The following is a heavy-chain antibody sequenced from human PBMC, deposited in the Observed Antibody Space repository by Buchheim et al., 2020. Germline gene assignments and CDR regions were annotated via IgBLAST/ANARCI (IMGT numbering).Heavy chain of an antibody. CDR3: ARDPSAYATLVRGVDGMDV. CDR2: IYYSGNT. J-gene: IGHJ6*02. D-gene: IGHD3-10*01. V-gene: IGHV4-39*07. Sequence: QLQLQESGPGLVKPSETLSLNCIVSGGSIGSTNSFWGWIRQPPGKCLEWIGSIYYSGNTYYNPSLKSRVTISLATSKNQFSLKLTSVTAADTAVYYCARDPSAYATLVRGVDGMDVWGQGTT. CDR1: GGSIGSTNSF.